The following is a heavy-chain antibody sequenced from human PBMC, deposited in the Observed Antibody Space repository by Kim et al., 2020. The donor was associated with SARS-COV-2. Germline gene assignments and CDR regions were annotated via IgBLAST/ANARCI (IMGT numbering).Heavy chain of an antibody. CDR1: GFTFSSYA. Sequence: GGSLRLSCAASGFTFSSYAMSWVRQAPGKGLEWVSAISGSGGSTYYADSVKGRFTISRDNSKNTLYLQMNSLRAEDTAVYYCAKDSGSYWLPDAFDIWGQGTMVSVTS. V-gene: IGHV3-23*01. CDR3: AKDSGSYWLPDAFDI. J-gene: IGHJ3*02. D-gene: IGHD1-26*01. CDR2: ISGSGGST.